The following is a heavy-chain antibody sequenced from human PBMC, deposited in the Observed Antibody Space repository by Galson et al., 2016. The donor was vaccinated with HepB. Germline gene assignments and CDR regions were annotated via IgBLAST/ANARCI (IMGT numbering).Heavy chain of an antibody. CDR2: ISSSGEHI. CDR1: GFTFSSYA. V-gene: IGHV3-23*01. Sequence: SLRLSCAASGFTFSSYAMSWVRQSPGEGLEWVSSISSSGEHISYADSVKGRFTISRDNSKNTVSLLMSSLRADDTAIYYCAKVGFSDLYYWGQGTLVTGSS. D-gene: IGHD1-26*01. J-gene: IGHJ4*02. CDR3: AKVGFSDLYY.